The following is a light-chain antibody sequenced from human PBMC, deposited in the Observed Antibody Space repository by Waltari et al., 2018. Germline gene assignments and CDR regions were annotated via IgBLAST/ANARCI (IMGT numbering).Light chain of an antibody. CDR1: TLSSYY. CDR2: GKN. CDR3: NSRDSSGNDVV. J-gene: IGLJ2*01. V-gene: IGLV3-19*01. Sequence: SSELTQDPAVSVALGQTVRITCQGDTLSSYYASWYQQKPGQVPVLVIYGKNNRHSGIPDRVSGSSSGNTASLTITGAQAEDEADYYCNSRDSSGNDVVFGGGTKLTVL.